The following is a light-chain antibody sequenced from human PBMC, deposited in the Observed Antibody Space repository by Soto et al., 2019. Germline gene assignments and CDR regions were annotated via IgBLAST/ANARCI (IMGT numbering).Light chain of an antibody. V-gene: IGKV2-28*01. J-gene: IGKJ1*01. CDR3: MQAIHAPRT. CDR2: LGS. CDR1: QSLLHSNGNIY. Sequence: DIVLTQSPLSLPVTPGEPASISCRSSQSLLHSNGNIYLDWYLQKPGQSPQLLIYLGSIRASGVTDRLSGSGSGIDFTLKITRVEAEYVWVYYCMQAIHAPRTFGLGTKVEIK.